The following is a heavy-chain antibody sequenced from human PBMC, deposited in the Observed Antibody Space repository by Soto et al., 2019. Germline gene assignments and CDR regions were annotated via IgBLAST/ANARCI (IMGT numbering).Heavy chain of an antibody. CDR1: GVSISSGNW. CDR3: ARLVYDTRLNYMYFDF. V-gene: IGHV4-4*01. CDR2: NFQHGPA. D-gene: IGHD2-8*01. J-gene: IGHJ4*02. Sequence: ETLSLTCAVSGVSISSGNWWTWVRQTPQGGLEYIGENFQHGPATYYPSIVSRDAIYVHTSNNQVSLQPTLATSADTALVCCARLVYDTRLNYMYFDFWGQGALVTVSS.